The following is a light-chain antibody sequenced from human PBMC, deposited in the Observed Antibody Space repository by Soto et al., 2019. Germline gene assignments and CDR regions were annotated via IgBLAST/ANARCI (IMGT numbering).Light chain of an antibody. CDR2: DPS. V-gene: IGKV1-33*01. J-gene: IGKJ5*01. CDR1: QGISNY. Sequence: DIQLTQSPSSLSLSLWDRVTMSCRASQGISNYLTWYQQKPGQAPKLLIYDPSNLATGVPSRFSGGGSGTDFTLTISSLQPEDIGIYYCQQYGNFSITFGQGTRLEIK. CDR3: QQYGNFSIT.